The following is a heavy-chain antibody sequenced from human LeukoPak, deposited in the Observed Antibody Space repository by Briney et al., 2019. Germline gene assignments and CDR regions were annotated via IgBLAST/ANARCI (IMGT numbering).Heavy chain of an antibody. CDR3: VKDFYSTYYYDSSGSKKVTAAFDY. V-gene: IGHV3-9*03. CDR1: GFTFDDYA. CDR2: ITWNSGSV. J-gene: IGHJ4*02. Sequence: GGSLRLSCAASGFTFDDYAMHWVRQAPGKGLEWVSGITWNSGSVGYADFVKGRFTISRDNAKNSLYLQMNSLRAEDMALYYCVKDFYSTYYYDSSGSKKVTAAFDYWGQGTLVTVSS. D-gene: IGHD3-22*01.